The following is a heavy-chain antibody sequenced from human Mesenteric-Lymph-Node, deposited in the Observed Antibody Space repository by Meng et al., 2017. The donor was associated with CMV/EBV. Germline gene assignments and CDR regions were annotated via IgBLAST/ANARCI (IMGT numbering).Heavy chain of an antibody. CDR3: AYFLDLPPLW. J-gene: IGHJ4*02. D-gene: IGHD2/OR15-2a*01. CDR1: ADTISGNKAH. Sequence: PRMVKFSHTLSLTYILPADTISGNKAHSNWIEQSPSIGLDLLVRTYYWSESYDYYAVSVQSRIRVHLDTSKNQLSLHLNFLPPEDTAVDYCAYFLDLPPLWWSQGTLVTVSS. V-gene: IGHV6-1*01. CDR2: TYYWSESYD.